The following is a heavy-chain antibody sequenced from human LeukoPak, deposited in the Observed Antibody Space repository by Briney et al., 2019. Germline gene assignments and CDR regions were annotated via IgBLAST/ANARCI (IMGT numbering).Heavy chain of an antibody. D-gene: IGHD3-16*02. Sequence: GASVKVSCKASGYTFTGYYMHWVRQAPGQGFEWMGWINPNSGDTNYAQKFQGRVTMTRDTSISTAHMELSRLRSDDTAVYYCARGDDYVWGSYRYVTPVDYWGQGTLVTVSS. CDR2: INPNSGDT. J-gene: IGHJ4*02. CDR1: GYTFTGYY. CDR3: ARGDDYVWGSYRYVTPVDY. V-gene: IGHV1-2*02.